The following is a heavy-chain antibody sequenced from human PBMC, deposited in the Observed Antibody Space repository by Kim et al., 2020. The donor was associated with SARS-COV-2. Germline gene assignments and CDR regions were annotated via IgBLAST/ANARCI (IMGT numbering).Heavy chain of an antibody. V-gene: IGHV3-23*01. CDR3: AKDHESFGWPTFDY. D-gene: IGHD3-16*01. J-gene: IGHJ4*02. CDR2: VTNGGNP. CDR1: GFTFSRYA. Sequence: GGSLRLSCEGSGFTFSRYAISCVRQAPGRGPEWVASVTNGGNPYYADSVKGRFTVSRDNGKNMLYLQMDSLRAEDTALYYCAKDHESFGWPTFDYWGQGTLGTVSA.